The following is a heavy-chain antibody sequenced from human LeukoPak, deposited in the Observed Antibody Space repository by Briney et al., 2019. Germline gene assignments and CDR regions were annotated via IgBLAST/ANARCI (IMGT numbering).Heavy chain of an antibody. Sequence: GGSPRLSCAASGFTFSSYSMNWVRQAPGKGLEWVSSTSSSSSYIYYADSVKGRFTISRDNAKNSLYLQMNSLRAEDTAVYYCARSDYYGSGSSLYYFDYWGQGTLVAVSS. D-gene: IGHD3-10*01. CDR2: TSSSSSYI. V-gene: IGHV3-21*01. CDR3: ARSDYYGSGSSLYYFDY. J-gene: IGHJ4*02. CDR1: GFTFSSYS.